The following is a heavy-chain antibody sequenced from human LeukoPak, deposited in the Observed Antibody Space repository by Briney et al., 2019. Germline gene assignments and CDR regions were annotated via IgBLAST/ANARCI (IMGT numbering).Heavy chain of an antibody. CDR3: AKGAGPPWFDP. CDR2: IQSTGST. D-gene: IGHD6-19*01. CDR1: GGSISSATYD. V-gene: IGHV4-61*02. J-gene: IGHJ5*02. Sequence: SETLSLTCTVSGGSISSATYDWSWIRQPAGKGLEWIGRIQSTGSTNYNPSLKSRVTISRDPSTNQFSLKVTSVTAADTAVYYCAKGAGPPWFDPWGQGTLVTVSS.